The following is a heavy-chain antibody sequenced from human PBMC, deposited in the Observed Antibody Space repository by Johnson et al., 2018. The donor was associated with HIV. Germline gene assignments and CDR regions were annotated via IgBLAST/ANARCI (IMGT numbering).Heavy chain of an antibody. CDR1: GFSFDDYG. V-gene: IGHV3-20*04. CDR3: ARGGDGYNSRFREPFGAFDI. CDR2: INWHGGST. J-gene: IGHJ3*02. Sequence: VQLVESGGGVVRPGGSLRLSCAASGFSFDDYGMSWVRQAPGKGLAWVSGINWHGGSTGYADAVKGRFTISRDNARKSLYLQMNSLSAEDTAVYYCARGGDGYNSRFREPFGAFDIWGQGTMVTVSS. D-gene: IGHD5-24*01.